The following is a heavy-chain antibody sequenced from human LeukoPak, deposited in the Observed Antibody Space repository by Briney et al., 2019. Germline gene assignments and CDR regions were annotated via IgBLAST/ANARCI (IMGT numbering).Heavy chain of an antibody. CDR3: ASQHYYYYRMNV. CDR1: GGSFSSYY. CDR2: IYYSGGT. J-gene: IGHJ6*02. Sequence: PSETLSLTCTVSGGSFSSYYWSWIRQPPGKGLEWIGYIYYSGGTNNNPSHKSRVTISVDTSKNQFSLKLSSVTAADTAVYYCASQHYYYYRMNVWGQGTTVTVSS. V-gene: IGHV4-59*08.